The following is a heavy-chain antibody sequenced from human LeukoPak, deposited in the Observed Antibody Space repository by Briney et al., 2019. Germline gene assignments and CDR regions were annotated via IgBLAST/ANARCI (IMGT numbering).Heavy chain of an antibody. CDR2: IYHSGGT. CDR1: GGSITSSNW. J-gene: IGHJ5*02. Sequence: SETLSLTCAVSGGSITSSNWWSWVRQPPGKGLEWIGEIYHSGGTNYNPSLKSRVTISVDKSKNQFSLELNSVTAADTAVYYCARATYYYNSGSYSWGQGTLVTVSS. D-gene: IGHD3-10*01. V-gene: IGHV4-4*02. CDR3: ARATYYYNSGSYS.